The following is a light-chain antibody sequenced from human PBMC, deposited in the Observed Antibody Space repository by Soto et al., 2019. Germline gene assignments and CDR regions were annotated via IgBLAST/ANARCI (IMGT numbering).Light chain of an antibody. Sequence: QSALTQPPSASGSPGQSVTISCTGTSSDVGGYNYVSWYQQHPGKAPKFLIFEVSRRPSGVPDRFSGSKSGNTASLTVSGLQADDEADYYCSSYAGSNTPAIFGGGTKLTVL. CDR3: SSYAGSNTPAI. CDR2: EVS. CDR1: SSDVGGYNY. V-gene: IGLV2-8*01. J-gene: IGLJ2*01.